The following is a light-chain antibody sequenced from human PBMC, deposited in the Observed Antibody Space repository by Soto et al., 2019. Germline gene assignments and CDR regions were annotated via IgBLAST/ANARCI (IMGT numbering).Light chain of an antibody. J-gene: IGKJ3*01. CDR2: GAS. V-gene: IGKV3-20*01. CDR3: QQYGNSPPLFT. CDR1: QSVSSSY. Sequence: EIVLTQSPGTVSLSPGERATLSCRASQSVSSSYLAWYQQKPGQAPRLLIYGASSRATGIPDRFSGSGSGTDFTLTISRLEPEDFAVYYWQQYGNSPPLFTFGPGTKVDIK.